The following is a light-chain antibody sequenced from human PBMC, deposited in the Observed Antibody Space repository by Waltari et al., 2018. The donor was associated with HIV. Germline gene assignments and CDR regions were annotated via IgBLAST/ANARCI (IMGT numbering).Light chain of an antibody. Sequence: DIQLAQSPSSLSASIGDRITITCQASQDISIYLNWYQHKPGKAPKLLIYDASNLQTGVPSRFSGSGSGTDFTFTITSLQPEDFATYYCQQFDHLPYTFGQGTRLEIK. CDR1: QDISIY. CDR2: DAS. V-gene: IGKV1-33*01. J-gene: IGKJ2*01. CDR3: QQFDHLPYT.